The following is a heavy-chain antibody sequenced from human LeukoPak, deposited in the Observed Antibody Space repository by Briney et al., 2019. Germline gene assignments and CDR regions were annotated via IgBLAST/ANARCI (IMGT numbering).Heavy chain of an antibody. Sequence: SETLSLTCTVSGGSISSSSYYWGWIRQPPGKGLEWIGSIYYNGSTYYNPSLKSRVTISVDTSKNQFSLKLSSVTAADTAVYYCARHDLNYYDSSGHYFSSFDYWGQGTLVTVSS. CDR3: ARHDLNYYDSSGHYFSSFDY. V-gene: IGHV4-39*01. CDR1: GGSISSSSYY. J-gene: IGHJ4*02. CDR2: IYYNGST. D-gene: IGHD3-22*01.